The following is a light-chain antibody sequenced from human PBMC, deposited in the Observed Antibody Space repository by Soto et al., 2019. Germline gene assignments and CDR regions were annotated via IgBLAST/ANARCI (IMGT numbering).Light chain of an antibody. Sequence: DIVMTQSPLSLPVTPGEPASISCRSSQSLLHSNGYNYLDWYLQKPGQSPQLLIYLGSNRASGVPDRFSGSGSGTDFTLTISRVEAEDVGFYYCMQALQTTWTFGQGTKVEIK. V-gene: IGKV2-28*01. CDR1: QSLLHSNGYNY. CDR3: MQALQTTWT. CDR2: LGS. J-gene: IGKJ1*01.